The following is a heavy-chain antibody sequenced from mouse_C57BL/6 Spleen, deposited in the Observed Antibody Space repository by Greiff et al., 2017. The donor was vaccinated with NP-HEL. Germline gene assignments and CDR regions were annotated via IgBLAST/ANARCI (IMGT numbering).Heavy chain of an antibody. Sequence: VHLVESGAELVKPGASVKMSCKASGYTFTSYWITWVKQRPGQGLEWIGDIYPGSGSTNYNEKFKSKATLTVDTSSSTAYMQLSSLTSEDSAVYYCARKGRIPPDYWGQGTTLTVSS. CDR3: ARKGRIPPDY. CDR2: IYPGSGST. D-gene: IGHD5-2*01. V-gene: IGHV1-55*01. J-gene: IGHJ2*01. CDR1: GYTFTSYW.